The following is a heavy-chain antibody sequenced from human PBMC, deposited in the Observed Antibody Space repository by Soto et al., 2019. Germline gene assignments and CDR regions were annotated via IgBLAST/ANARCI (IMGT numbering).Heavy chain of an antibody. J-gene: IGHJ5*02. CDR3: ASSGGDIVVVPAARGFDP. Sequence: QVQLVQSGAEVKKPGSSVKVSCKASGATFSSYAISWVRQAPGQGLEWMGGIIPIFGTANYAQKFQGRVTITADKSTSTAYMELSSLRSEDTAVYYCASSGGDIVVVPAARGFDPWGQGTLVTVSS. V-gene: IGHV1-69*06. D-gene: IGHD2-2*01. CDR2: IIPIFGTA. CDR1: GATFSSYA.